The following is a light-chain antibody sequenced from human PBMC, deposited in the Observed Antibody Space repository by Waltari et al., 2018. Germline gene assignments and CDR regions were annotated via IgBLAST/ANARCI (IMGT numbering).Light chain of an antibody. CDR1: QTITGSW. CDR3: QQYDGSVVT. J-gene: IGKJ4*01. CDR2: GAS. Sequence: DIVLTQSPGTMSVSPGERVTVSCRASQTITGSWLTWYHQKPGQAPRLLIYGASNRAPGIPDRFSGSGSGTDFTLTISSLEPEDSAVYYCQQYDGSVVTFGGGTKVEIK. V-gene: IGKV3-20*01.